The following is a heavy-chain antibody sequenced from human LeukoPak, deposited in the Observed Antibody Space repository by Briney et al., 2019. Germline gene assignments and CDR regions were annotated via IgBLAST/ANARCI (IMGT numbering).Heavy chain of an antibody. CDR3: AKAEVRGHRTYYYYYYMDV. D-gene: IGHD3-10*01. V-gene: IGHV3-48*03. Sequence: GGSLRLSCAASGFTFSSYEMNWVRQAPGKGLEWVSYISSSGSTIYYADSVKGRFTISRDNAKNSLYLQMNSLRAEDTAVYYCAKAEVRGHRTYYYYYYMDVWGKGTTVTVSS. J-gene: IGHJ6*03. CDR1: GFTFSSYE. CDR2: ISSSGSTI.